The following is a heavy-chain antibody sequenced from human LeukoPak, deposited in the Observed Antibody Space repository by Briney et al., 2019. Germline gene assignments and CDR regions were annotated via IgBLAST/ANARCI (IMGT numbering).Heavy chain of an antibody. D-gene: IGHD5-18*01. CDR1: GFTFSSYS. Sequence: GGSLRLSCAASGFTFSSYSMNWVRQAPGKGLEWVAVISYDGSNKYYADSVKGRFTISRDNSKDTLYLQMNSLRAEDTAVYYCAKDTARGYSYGVPDYWGQGTLVTVSS. CDR2: ISYDGSNK. CDR3: AKDTARGYSYGVPDY. V-gene: IGHV3-30*18. J-gene: IGHJ4*02.